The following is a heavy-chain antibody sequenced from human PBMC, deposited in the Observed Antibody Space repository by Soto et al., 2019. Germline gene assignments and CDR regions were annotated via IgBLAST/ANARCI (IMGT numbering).Heavy chain of an antibody. CDR3: ARRPQCTSTSCYIDY. D-gene: IGHD2-2*02. Sequence: EVQLVESGGGLVQPGGSLRLSYAASGFTFSDHYMDWVRQAPGKGLEWVGRSKDKANSYTTQYAASVKGRFSISRDDSTNSLYLQMSSLKTEDTAVYYCARRPQCTSTSCYIDYWGQGTLVTVSS. CDR1: GFTFSDHY. CDR2: SKDKANSYTT. V-gene: IGHV3-72*01. J-gene: IGHJ4*02.